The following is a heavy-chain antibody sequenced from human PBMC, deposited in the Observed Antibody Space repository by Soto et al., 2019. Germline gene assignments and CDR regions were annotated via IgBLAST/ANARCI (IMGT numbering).Heavy chain of an antibody. D-gene: IGHD5-18*01. CDR1: GAPISSGGYS. J-gene: IGHJ4*02. CDR2: TYHSGTT. Sequence: PSETLSLTCAVSGAPISSGGYSWSWIRQPPGKGLEWIGYTYHSGTTYYNPSLKSRVTISVDRSKNQFSLNLSSVTAADTAVYYCARRYNYGPYFDFWGQGALVTVSS. V-gene: IGHV4-30-2*01. CDR3: ARRYNYGPYFDF.